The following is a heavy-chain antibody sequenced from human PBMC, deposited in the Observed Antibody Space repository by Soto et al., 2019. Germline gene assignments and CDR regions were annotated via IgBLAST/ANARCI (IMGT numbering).Heavy chain of an antibody. CDR1: GFSLSTSGVG. V-gene: IGHV2-5*02. CDR3: AHTYYGSGSYSGIVWFDP. CDR2: IYWDDDK. Sequence: QITLKESGPTLVKPTQTLTLTCTFSGFSLSTSGVGVGWIRQPPGKALEWLALIYWDDDKRYSPSLKSRLTSTKDPSKNQVVLTITNMDPVYTATYSCAHTYYGSGSYSGIVWFDPWGQGTLVTVSS. D-gene: IGHD3-10*01. J-gene: IGHJ5*02.